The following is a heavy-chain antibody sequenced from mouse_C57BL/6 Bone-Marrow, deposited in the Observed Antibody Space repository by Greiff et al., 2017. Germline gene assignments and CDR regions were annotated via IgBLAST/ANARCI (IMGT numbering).Heavy chain of an antibody. CDR3: ARSGTIVTLDFDY. V-gene: IGHV1-26*01. CDR1: GYTFASYW. J-gene: IGHJ2*01. D-gene: IGHD2-5*01. Sequence: VQLQQPGAELVKPGASVKLSCKASGYTFASYWMHWVKQSHGKSLEWIGDINPNNGGTSYNQKFKGKATLTVDKSSSTAYMELRSLTSEDSAVYYCARSGTIVTLDFDYWGQGTTLTVSS. CDR2: INPNNGGT.